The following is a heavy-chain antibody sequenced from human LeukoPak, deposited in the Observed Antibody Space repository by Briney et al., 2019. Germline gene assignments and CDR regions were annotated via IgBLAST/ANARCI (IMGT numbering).Heavy chain of an antibody. J-gene: IGHJ4*02. CDR3: ARGRYYLDY. Sequence: GGSLRLSCAASGFTFSTYCMHWVRQAPGKGPMWVSRICPDGTVTNYADSVKARFIISRDNAKNTLYLQMNSLRAEDTAVYYCARGRYYLDYWGQGTLVSVSS. CDR1: GFTFSTYC. D-gene: IGHD3-16*01. V-gene: IGHV3-74*01. CDR2: ICPDGTVT.